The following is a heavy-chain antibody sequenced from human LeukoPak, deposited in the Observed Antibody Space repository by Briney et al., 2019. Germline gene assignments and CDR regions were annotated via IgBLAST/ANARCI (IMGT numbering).Heavy chain of an antibody. CDR2: IKPDGREK. J-gene: IGHJ4*02. V-gene: IGHV3-7*03. D-gene: IGHD2-15*01. CDR1: GFSFSDYW. Sequence: GGSLRLSCAASGFSFSDYWMNWVRQAPGEGLEWVAEIKPDGREKNYVGSVKGRFTISRDNAKNSLYLQMNSLRAEDTAVYYCAKGYCRGGSCNSGYWGQGTLVTVSS. CDR3: AKGYCRGGSCNSGY.